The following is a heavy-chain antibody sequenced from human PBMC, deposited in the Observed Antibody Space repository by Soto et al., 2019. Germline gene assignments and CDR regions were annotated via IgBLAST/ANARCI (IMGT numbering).Heavy chain of an antibody. CDR1: GGTFGSYA. V-gene: IGHV1-69*01. D-gene: IGHD2-2*01. Sequence: QEQVVQSGPAMKEPGSSVKVSCKASGGTFGSYAITWVRRAPGQGLEWLGGIIPILNSPAYAQKFQARVVITADEITNTAYMELNSLRFDDTAVYYCAREAPYCTSATCPKFYDMDVWGQGTTVTVAS. CDR2: IIPILNSP. J-gene: IGHJ6*02. CDR3: AREAPYCTSATCPKFYDMDV.